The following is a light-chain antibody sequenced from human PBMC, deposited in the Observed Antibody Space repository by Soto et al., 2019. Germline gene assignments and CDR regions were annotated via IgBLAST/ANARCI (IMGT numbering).Light chain of an antibody. J-gene: IGKJ1*01. CDR2: GAS. V-gene: IGKV3-20*01. Sequence: EIVLTQSPGTLSLSPGERATLSCRASQSVSSSYLAWYQQKPGQAPRLLIYGASSRATGIPDRFSGSGSGTDFTLTISRLEPEDYAVYYCQHSPPAWTFGQGTKVEIK. CDR1: QSVSSSY. CDR3: QHSPPAWT.